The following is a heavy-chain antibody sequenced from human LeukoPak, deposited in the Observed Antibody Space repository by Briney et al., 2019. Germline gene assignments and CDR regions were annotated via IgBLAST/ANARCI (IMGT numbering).Heavy chain of an antibody. CDR3: ARSFKNWFDP. J-gene: IGHJ5*02. Sequence: SETLSLTCTVSGGSISSYYWSWIRQPPGKGLEWIGYIYYSGSTNYNPSLKSRVTISVDTSKNQFSLKLSSVTAADTAVYYCARSFKNWFDPWGQGTLVTVSS. V-gene: IGHV4-59*01. CDR2: IYYSGST. CDR1: GGSISSYY.